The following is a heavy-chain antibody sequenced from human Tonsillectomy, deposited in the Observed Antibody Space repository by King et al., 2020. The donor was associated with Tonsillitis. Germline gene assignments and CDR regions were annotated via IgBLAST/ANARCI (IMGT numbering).Heavy chain of an antibody. V-gene: IGHV3-23*04. CDR2: ISNIDDIT. Sequence: VQLVESGGGLVQPGESLRLSCAASGFTFSSYAMSWVRQAPGTGLELVSGISNIDDITYYTDSVKGRFTISRDISKNTLYLLMTSLRAEDTAVYYCAKRFGANSGAFDYWGQGTLVSVSS. D-gene: IGHD4/OR15-4a*01. J-gene: IGHJ4*02. CDR1: GFTFSSYA. CDR3: AKRFGANSGAFDY.